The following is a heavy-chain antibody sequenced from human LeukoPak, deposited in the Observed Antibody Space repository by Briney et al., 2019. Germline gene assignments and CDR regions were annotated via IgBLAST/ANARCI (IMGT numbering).Heavy chain of an antibody. CDR3: AKKGIAAAGNWFDP. CDR1: GFTFSSYA. D-gene: IGHD6-13*01. Sequence: GRSLRLSCAASGFTFSSYAMHWVRQAPGKGLEWVAVIWYDGSNENYADSVRGRFTVSRDNSKNTLYLHMNSVRAEDTAVYYCAKKGIAAAGNWFDPWGQGTLVTVSS. J-gene: IGHJ5*02. V-gene: IGHV3-33*06. CDR2: IWYDGSNE.